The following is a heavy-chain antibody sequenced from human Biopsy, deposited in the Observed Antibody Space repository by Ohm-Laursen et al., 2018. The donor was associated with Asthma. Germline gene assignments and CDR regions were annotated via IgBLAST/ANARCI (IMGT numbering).Heavy chain of an antibody. CDR2: ISYGGKT. CDR3: ARRITIFGVVQKDHGMDA. V-gene: IGHV4-39*01. CDR1: GGSMTPTSHY. J-gene: IGHJ6*02. D-gene: IGHD3-3*01. Sequence: GTLSLTWPVSGGSMTPTSHYWDWVRQAPGKGLEWIGYISYGGKTSYTPSLKNRVAISRDTSKNQFSLRLTSVTAADTAVYFCARRITIFGVVQKDHGMDAWGQGTTVTVSS.